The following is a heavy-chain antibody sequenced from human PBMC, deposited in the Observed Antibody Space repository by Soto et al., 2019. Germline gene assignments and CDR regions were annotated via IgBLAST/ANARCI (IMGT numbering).Heavy chain of an antibody. CDR3: ARGYHYYDSSGYDKWDAFDI. D-gene: IGHD3-22*01. V-gene: IGHV3-74*01. J-gene: IGHJ3*02. CDR2: IDTDGSST. CDR1: GFTFSSYW. Sequence: GGSLRLSCAASGFTFSSYWMHWVRQAPGKGLVWVAHIDTDGSSTSYADSVKGRFTISRDNAKNTLYLQMNSVRAEDMAVYYCARGYHYYDSSGYDKWDAFDIWGQGTMVTVSS.